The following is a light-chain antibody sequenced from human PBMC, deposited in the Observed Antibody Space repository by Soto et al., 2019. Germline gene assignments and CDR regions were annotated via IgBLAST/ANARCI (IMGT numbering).Light chain of an antibody. CDR1: QGISSY. V-gene: IGKV1-9*01. CDR2: AAS. J-gene: IGKJ4*01. Sequence: DIHMTQSPSSVSASVGYIFSITCRASQGISSYLDWYQQKPGKAPKLLIYAASTLQSGVPSSFRGSGSGTDFTLTISSLKTEDFANYYCQQLNSNHTLTFGEGTKVDI. CDR3: QQLNSNHTLT.